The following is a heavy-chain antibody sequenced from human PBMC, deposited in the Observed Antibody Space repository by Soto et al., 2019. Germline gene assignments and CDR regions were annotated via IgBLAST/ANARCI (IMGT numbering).Heavy chain of an antibody. CDR2: IYYSGST. CDR3: ARFTREYYFDY. J-gene: IGHJ4*02. D-gene: IGHD3-10*01. CDR1: GGSISSYY. V-gene: IGHV4-59*08. Sequence: SETLSLTCTVSGGSISSYYWSWIRQPPGKGLEWIGYIYYSGSTNYNPSLKSRVTISVDTSKNQFSLKLSSVTAADTAVYYCARFTREYYFDYWGQGTLVTVSS.